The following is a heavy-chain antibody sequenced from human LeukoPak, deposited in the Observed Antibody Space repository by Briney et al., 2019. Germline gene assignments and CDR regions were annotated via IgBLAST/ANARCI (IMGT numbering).Heavy chain of an antibody. Sequence: PSETLSLTCIVSGGSISSSSYYWGWIRQPPGKGLEWIGSIYSSGSTYYNPSLTSRVTISLDTSTNQFSLSLSSVTAADTAVYYCARAGGYLYYFDYWGLGTLVTVSS. V-gene: IGHV4-39*07. J-gene: IGHJ4*02. CDR3: ARAGGYLYYFDY. CDR2: IYSSGST. CDR1: GGSISSSSYY. D-gene: IGHD5-12*01.